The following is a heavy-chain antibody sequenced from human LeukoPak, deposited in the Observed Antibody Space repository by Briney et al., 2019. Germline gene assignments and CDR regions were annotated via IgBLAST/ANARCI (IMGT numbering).Heavy chain of an antibody. CDR3: ARDSNYGMDV. CDR2: INTDGSST. J-gene: IGHJ6*02. Sequence: GGSLRLSCAASGFTFSPYWMHWVRQAPGKGLVWVSHINTDGSSTTYADSVKGRFTISRDNAKSTLYLLMNSLGAEDTAVYYCARDSNYGMDVWGQGTTVTVSS. D-gene: IGHD2/OR15-2a*01. V-gene: IGHV3-74*01. CDR1: GFTFSPYW.